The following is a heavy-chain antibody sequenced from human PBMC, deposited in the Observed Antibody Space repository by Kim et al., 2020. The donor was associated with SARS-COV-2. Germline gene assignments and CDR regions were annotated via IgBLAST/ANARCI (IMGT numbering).Heavy chain of an antibody. CDR3: VRGRSQFYFDY. Sequence: GGSLRLSCAVSGFTFSNYNMNWVRQAPGKGLEWISYISGGGVPKFYADSVKGRFTISRDNGKRSLYLQMNNLSDEDTAVYYCVRGRSQFYFDYWGQGILVTVSS. J-gene: IGHJ4*02. V-gene: IGHV3-48*02. CDR1: GFTFSNYN. D-gene: IGHD3-10*01. CDR2: ISGGGVPK.